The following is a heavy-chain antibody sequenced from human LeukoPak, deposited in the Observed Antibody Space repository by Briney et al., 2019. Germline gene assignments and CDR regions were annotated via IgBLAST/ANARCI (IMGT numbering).Heavy chain of an antibody. CDR3: ARGSLHRGYSYGYFDY. Sequence: GSLRLSCAASGFTFSSYTFDWVRQAPGKGLEWVSYISSSGTTIYYADSVKGRFTISRDNAKNSLYLQMNSLRAEDTAVYYCARGSLHRGYSYGYFDYWGQGTLVTVSS. J-gene: IGHJ4*02. V-gene: IGHV3-48*04. D-gene: IGHD5-18*01. CDR1: GFTFSSYT. CDR2: ISSSGTTI.